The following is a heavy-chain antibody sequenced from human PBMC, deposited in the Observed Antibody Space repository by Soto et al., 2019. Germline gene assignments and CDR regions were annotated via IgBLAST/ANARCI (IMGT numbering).Heavy chain of an antibody. V-gene: IGHV3-23*01. CDR3: AKVQLGYCSSTSCYQAFDI. Sequence: PGGSLRLSCAASGFTFSSYAMSWVRQAPGKGLEWVSAISGSGGSTYYADSVKGRFTISRDNSKNTLYLQMNSLRAEDTAVYYCAKVQLGYCSSTSCYQAFDIWGQGTMVTVSS. D-gene: IGHD2-2*01. J-gene: IGHJ3*02. CDR1: GFTFSSYA. CDR2: ISGSGGST.